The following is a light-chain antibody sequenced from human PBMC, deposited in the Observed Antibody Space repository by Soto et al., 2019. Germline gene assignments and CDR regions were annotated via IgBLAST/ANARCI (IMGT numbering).Light chain of an antibody. Sequence: DVPMTQSPSSLSASVGDRVTITCQASQDISNYLNWYQQKPGKAPKLLIYDASNLETGVPSRFSGSGSGTDFTFTSSSLQPEDIATYYCQRRGTFGQGTRLEIK. V-gene: IGKV1-33*01. CDR2: DAS. CDR3: QRRGT. CDR1: QDISNY. J-gene: IGKJ5*01.